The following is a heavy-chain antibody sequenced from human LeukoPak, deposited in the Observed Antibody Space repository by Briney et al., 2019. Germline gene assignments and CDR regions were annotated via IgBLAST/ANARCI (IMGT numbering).Heavy chain of an antibody. V-gene: IGHV1-18*01. CDR2: ISAYSGNT. CDR1: GYTFTTYG. Sequence: ASVKVSCKTSGYTFTTYGISWVRQAPGQGLEWMGWISAYSGNTNYAQKLQGRVTMTTDTSTSTAYMELRSLRSDDTVVYYCTLIPYCTTATCYYFDYWGQGTLVTVSS. J-gene: IGHJ4*02. D-gene: IGHD2-2*01. CDR3: TLIPYCTTATCYYFDY.